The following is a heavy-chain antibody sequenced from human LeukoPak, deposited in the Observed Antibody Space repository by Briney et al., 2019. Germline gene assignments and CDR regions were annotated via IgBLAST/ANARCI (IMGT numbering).Heavy chain of an antibody. CDR2: ISSSSSYI. CDR1: GFTFSSYS. J-gene: IGHJ4*02. Sequence: PGGSLRLSCAASGFTFSSYSMNWVRQAPGKGLEWVSSISSSSSYIYYADSVKGRFTISRDNAKNSLYLQMNSLRAEDTAVYYCARPADKAMVTYFDYWGQGTLVTVSS. CDR3: ARPADKAMVTYFDY. V-gene: IGHV3-21*01. D-gene: IGHD5-18*01.